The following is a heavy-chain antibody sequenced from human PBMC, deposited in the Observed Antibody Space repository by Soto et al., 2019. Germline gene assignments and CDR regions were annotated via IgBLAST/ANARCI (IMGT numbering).Heavy chain of an antibody. D-gene: IGHD3-3*01. CDR2: SYHTGTT. Sequence: QLKLQEAGSGLVKPSETLSLTCGVSGDSVSTNRYSWGWIRQPPGKGLEWIGYSYHTGTTYYNPSLKTRVTIYVDRSKNNFSLNLTSVTAADTALYYCARLDEVLRLLVDTWGQGTLVTVSS. CDR1: GDSVSTNRYS. V-gene: IGHV4-30-2*01. J-gene: IGHJ5*02. CDR3: ARLDEVLRLLVDT.